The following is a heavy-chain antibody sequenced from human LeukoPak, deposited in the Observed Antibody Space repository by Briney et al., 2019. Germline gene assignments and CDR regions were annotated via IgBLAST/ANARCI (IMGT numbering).Heavy chain of an antibody. J-gene: IGHJ4*02. V-gene: IGHV3-11*01. Sequence: PGGSLRLSCAGSGFTFSDYYMSWIRQAPGKGLEWVSFISRSGDSFDYADSVRGRFTFSRDNAKNSLYLQMNSLRAEDSAVYYCARRSREVDYWGQGTLVTVSS. CDR1: GFTFSDYY. CDR3: ARRSREVDY. CDR2: ISRSGDSF.